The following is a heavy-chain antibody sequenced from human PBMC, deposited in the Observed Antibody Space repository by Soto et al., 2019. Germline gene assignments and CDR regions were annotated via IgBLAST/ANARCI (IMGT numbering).Heavy chain of an antibody. CDR2: INPRNGDK. CDR1: GYTFVDHY. Sequence: ASVKVSCKTSGYTFVDHYLYWVRQAPGQGLEWMGWINPRNGDKKYAQKFQGRVTMIRDTIITTTYMDLSALTSDDTAVYYCARGGVTRIEVMDVWGPGTTVTVSS. CDR3: ARGGVTRIEVMDV. V-gene: IGHV1-2*02. J-gene: IGHJ6*02. D-gene: IGHD3-3*01.